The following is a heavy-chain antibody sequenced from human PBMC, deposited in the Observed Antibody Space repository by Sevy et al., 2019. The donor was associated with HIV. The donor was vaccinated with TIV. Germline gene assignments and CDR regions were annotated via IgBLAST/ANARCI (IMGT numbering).Heavy chain of an antibody. CDR3: AREGSNGGRGGFDY. J-gene: IGHJ4*02. Sequence: SETLSLTCTVSGGSISSYYWSWIRQPAGKGLEWIGRIYTSGSTNYNPSLKSRVTMSVDTSKNQFSLKLGSVTAADTAVYYCAREGSNGGRGGFDYWGQGTLVTVSS. D-gene: IGHD3-16*01. V-gene: IGHV4-4*07. CDR1: GGSISSYY. CDR2: IYTSGST.